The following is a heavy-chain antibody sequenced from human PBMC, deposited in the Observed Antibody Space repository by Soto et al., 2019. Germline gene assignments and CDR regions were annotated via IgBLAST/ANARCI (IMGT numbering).Heavy chain of an antibody. CDR3: ARDLPWNQRNDAFDI. D-gene: IGHD1-1*01. V-gene: IGHV3-11*06. Sequence: PGGSLRLSCAASGFTFSDYYMSWIRQAPRKGLEWVSYISSSSSYTNYADSVKGRFTISRDNAKNSLYLQMNSLRAEGTAVYYCARDLPWNQRNDAFDIWGQGTMVTVSS. CDR1: GFTFSDYY. J-gene: IGHJ3*02. CDR2: ISSSSSYT.